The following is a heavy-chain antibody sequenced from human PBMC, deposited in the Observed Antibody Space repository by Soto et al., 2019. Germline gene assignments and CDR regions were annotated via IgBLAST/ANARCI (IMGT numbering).Heavy chain of an antibody. CDR2: IIPIFGTA. CDR1: GGTFSSYA. CDR3: ARSTRVTSLAYFDY. Sequence: RASVKVSCKASGGTFSSYAISWVRQAPGQGLEWMGGIIPIFGTANYAQKFQGRVTITADKSTSTAYMELSSLRSEDTAVYYCARSTRVTSLAYFDYWGQGTLVTVSS. J-gene: IGHJ4*02. D-gene: IGHD4-17*01. V-gene: IGHV1-69*06.